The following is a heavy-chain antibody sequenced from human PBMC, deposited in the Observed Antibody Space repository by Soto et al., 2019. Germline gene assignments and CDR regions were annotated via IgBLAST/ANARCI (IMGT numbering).Heavy chain of an antibody. CDR1: GFTLSDHY. V-gene: IGHV3-72*01. D-gene: IGHD6-19*01. J-gene: IGHJ4*02. CDR3: ARDRYDSGWYLDS. Sequence: EVQLVESGGGLVQPGGSLRLSCAASGFTLSDHYMDWVRQAPGKGLEWVGRTGSKANSYTTEYAASVKGRFTISRDXXKNALYLQMNSLKTEDTAVYYCARDRYDSGWYLDSWGQGTLVTVSS. CDR2: TGSKANSYTT.